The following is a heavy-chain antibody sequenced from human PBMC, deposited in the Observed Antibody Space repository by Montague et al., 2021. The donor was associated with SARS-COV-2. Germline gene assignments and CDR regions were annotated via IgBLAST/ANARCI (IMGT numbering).Heavy chain of an antibody. V-gene: IGHV4-31*03. CDR2: IFHTGRA. D-gene: IGHD2/OR15-2a*01. CDR3: AGVRLFYYLDY. CDR1: GTSIRSGGYY. Sequence: TLSLTCTVSGTSIRSGGYYWTWIRQHPGKGLEWIGYIFHTGRAYYNPSLETRVNISVDTSNNLFSLRLSSVTAADTAMYFCAGVRLFYYLDYWGQGTLVTVSS. J-gene: IGHJ4*02.